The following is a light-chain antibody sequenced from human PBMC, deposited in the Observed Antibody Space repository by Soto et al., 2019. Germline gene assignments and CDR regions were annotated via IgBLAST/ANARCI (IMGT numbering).Light chain of an antibody. CDR3: QQYDNWPWT. Sequence: EVVMTQSPATLSVSPGEGVTLSCRASQGIGDTLAWYQHKPGQTPRLLIYDTSTRATGVPARFSGSGSGTDFILTISSLEPEDFAVYYCQQYDNWPWTFGQGTKVDIK. CDR1: QGIGDT. J-gene: IGKJ1*01. CDR2: DTS. V-gene: IGKV3-15*01.